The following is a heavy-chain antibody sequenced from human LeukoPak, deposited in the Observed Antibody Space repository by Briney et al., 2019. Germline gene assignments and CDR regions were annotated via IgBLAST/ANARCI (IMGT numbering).Heavy chain of an antibody. D-gene: IGHD5-18*01. J-gene: IGHJ4*02. V-gene: IGHV3-21*01. Sequence: GGSLRLSCAASGFTFSSYAMSWVRQAPGKGLEWVSSINSRSSYIYYADSVKGRFTVSRGNAQNSLYLQMNSLRAEDTAVYYCAREIAGYSYGAFDYWGQGTLVTVSS. CDR2: INSRSSYI. CDR3: AREIAGYSYGAFDY. CDR1: GFTFSSYA.